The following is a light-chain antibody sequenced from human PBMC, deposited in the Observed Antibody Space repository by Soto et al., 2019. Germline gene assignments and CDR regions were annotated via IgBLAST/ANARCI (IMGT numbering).Light chain of an antibody. CDR1: QSVSSN. CDR2: GAS. J-gene: IGKJ2*01. CDR3: QQYNNWPHT. Sequence: EIVMTQSPATLSVSPGERATLSCRASQSVSSNLAWYQQKPGQAPRLLIYGASTRATGIPGRFSGSGSGTEFTLTISSLQSEDFAVYYCQQYNNWPHTFGQGTKREIK. V-gene: IGKV3-15*01.